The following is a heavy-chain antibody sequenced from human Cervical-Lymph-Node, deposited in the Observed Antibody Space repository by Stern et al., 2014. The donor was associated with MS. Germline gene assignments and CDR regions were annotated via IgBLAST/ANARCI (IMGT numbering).Heavy chain of an antibody. J-gene: IGHJ4*02. V-gene: IGHV3-30*18. CDR2: ISHDGSKK. CDR3: AKDRGSGWSLDY. CDR1: GFTFSTYG. Sequence: VQLVESGGGVVQPGRSLRLSCAGSGFTFSTYGMHWVRQAPGKGLEWVALISHDGSKKYDVDSVKGRFTISRDNSKNTMYVHMNSLRDEDTAVYYCAKDRGSGWSLDYWGQGTLVIVSS. D-gene: IGHD6-19*01.